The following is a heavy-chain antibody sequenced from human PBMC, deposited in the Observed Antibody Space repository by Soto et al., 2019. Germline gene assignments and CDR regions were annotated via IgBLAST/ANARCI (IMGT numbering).Heavy chain of an antibody. D-gene: IGHD2-21*01. Sequence: GASVKVSCKASGYTFTSYGISWVRQAPGQGLEWMGWISAYNGNTNYAQKLQGRVTMTTDTSTSTAYMELRSLRSEDTAVYYCASQSQSSGQPLGGDFDIRGQGKMVTVSS. CDR2: ISAYNGNT. CDR1: GYTFTSYG. CDR3: ASQSQSSGQPLGGDFDI. V-gene: IGHV1-18*01. J-gene: IGHJ3*02.